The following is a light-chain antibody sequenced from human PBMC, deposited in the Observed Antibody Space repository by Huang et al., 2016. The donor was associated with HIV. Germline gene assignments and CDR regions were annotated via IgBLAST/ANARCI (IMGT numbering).Light chain of an antibody. CDR2: DAS. J-gene: IGKJ3*01. CDR3: QHRSNWPPKFT. CDR1: QSVSNY. V-gene: IGKV3-11*01. Sequence: EIVLTQSPATLSLSPGERATLSCRASQSVSNYLAWYQQKPGQAPRLLIYDASNRAIGIPARFSGSGSGTDFTLSISSLEPEDFAFYYCQHRSNWPPKFTFGPGTKVDIK.